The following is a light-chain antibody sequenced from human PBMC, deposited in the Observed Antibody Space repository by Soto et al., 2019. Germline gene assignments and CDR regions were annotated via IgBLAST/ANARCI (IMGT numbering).Light chain of an antibody. J-gene: IGKJ2*02. CDR2: GAS. Sequence: EIVLTQSPGTLSLSPGERATLSCRASQSVSSSNLAWYQQKPGQAPRLLIYGASSRATGIPDRFSGSGSGTDFTLTISRLEPEDFAVFYCQQYGSPPSTFGQGTKVEIK. CDR1: QSVSSSN. CDR3: QQYGSPPST. V-gene: IGKV3-20*01.